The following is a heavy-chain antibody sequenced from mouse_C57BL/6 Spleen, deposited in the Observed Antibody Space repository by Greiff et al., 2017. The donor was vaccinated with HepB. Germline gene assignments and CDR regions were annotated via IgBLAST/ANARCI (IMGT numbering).Heavy chain of an antibody. CDR1: GYTFTSYT. CDR3: ARRSYYGSSLGNAMDY. CDR2: INPSSGYT. D-gene: IGHD1-1*01. V-gene: IGHV1-4*01. J-gene: IGHJ4*01. Sequence: QVQLKESGAELARPGASVKMSCKASGYTFTSYTMHWVKQRPGQGLEWIGYINPSSGYTKYNQKFKDKATLTADKSSSTAYMQLSSLTSEDSAVYYCARRSYYGSSLGNAMDYWGQGTSVTVSS.